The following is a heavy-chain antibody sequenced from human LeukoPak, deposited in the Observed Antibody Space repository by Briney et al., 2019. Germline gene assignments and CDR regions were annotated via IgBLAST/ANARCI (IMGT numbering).Heavy chain of an antibody. CDR3: ARGYSGYLVN. D-gene: IGHD5-12*01. CDR2: TYYRSKWYT. Sequence: LSQTLSLTCAISGDSVSSNSAAWNWIRQSPSRGLEWLGRTYYRSKWYTYYAVSVKSRITINPDTPKNQFSLQLYSVTPDDTAVYHCARGYSGYLVNWGQGTLVTVSS. J-gene: IGHJ4*02. CDR1: GDSVSSNSAA. V-gene: IGHV6-1*01.